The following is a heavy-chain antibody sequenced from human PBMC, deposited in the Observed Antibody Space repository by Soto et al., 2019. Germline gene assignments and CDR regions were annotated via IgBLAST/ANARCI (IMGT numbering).Heavy chain of an antibody. CDR3: ARDSTYDSSGYYYSEYFQH. V-gene: IGHV4-30-2*05. Sequence: PSETLSLTCAVSGGSISSGGYSWNWIRQPPGKGLEWIGYIYYSGSTYYNPSLKSRVTISVDTSKNQFSLKLSSVTAADTAVYYCARDSTYDSSGYYYSEYFQHWGQGTLVTVSS. CDR1: GGSISSGGYS. CDR2: IYYSGST. D-gene: IGHD3-22*01. J-gene: IGHJ1*01.